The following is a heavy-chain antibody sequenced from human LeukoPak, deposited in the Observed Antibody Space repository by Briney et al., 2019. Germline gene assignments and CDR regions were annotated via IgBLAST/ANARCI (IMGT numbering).Heavy chain of an antibody. Sequence: GGSLRLSCAASGFTFSSYSMNWVRQAPGKGLEWVSYISSSSSTIYYADSVKGRFTISRDNAKNSLSLQMNSLRAEDTAVYYCARGGYSSRSGGYYFDIWGQGTLVTVSS. CDR2: ISSSSSTI. CDR1: GFTFSSYS. D-gene: IGHD2-2*01. J-gene: IGHJ4*02. CDR3: ARGGYSSRSGGYYFDI. V-gene: IGHV3-48*04.